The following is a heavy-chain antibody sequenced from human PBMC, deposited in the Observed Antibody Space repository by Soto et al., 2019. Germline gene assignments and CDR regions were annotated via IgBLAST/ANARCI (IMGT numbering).Heavy chain of an antibody. D-gene: IGHD2-15*01. V-gene: IGHV1-3*01. Sequence: ASVKVSCKAPGYTFTSYAMHWVRQAPGQRLEWMGWINAGNGNTKYSQKFQGRVTITRDTSASTAYMELSSLRSEDTAVYYCARDLSSHCSGGSCNIYYYYYLDVWGKGTTVTVSS. CDR3: ARDLSSHCSGGSCNIYYYYYLDV. CDR2: INAGNGNT. J-gene: IGHJ6*03. CDR1: GYTFTSYA.